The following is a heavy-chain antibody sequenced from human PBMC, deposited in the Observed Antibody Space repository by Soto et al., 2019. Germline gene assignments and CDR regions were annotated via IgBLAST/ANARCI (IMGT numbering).Heavy chain of an antibody. D-gene: IGHD3-16*01. J-gene: IGHJ5*02. CDR2: VSRAGTYT. CDR3: VKYTVTEDLGES. Sequence: EVQLLESGGDVVRPGGSLRLSCAASGFTFSSYAMGWVRQAPGKGLEWVAGVSRAGTYTFYADSVRGRFSISRDNSRATVDLYMNALRGDDTALYCGVKYTVTEDLGESWGQGTLVSVSS. CDR1: GFTFSSYA. V-gene: IGHV3-23*01.